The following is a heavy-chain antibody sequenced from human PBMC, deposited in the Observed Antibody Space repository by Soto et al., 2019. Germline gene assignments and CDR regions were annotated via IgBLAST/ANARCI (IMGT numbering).Heavy chain of an antibody. D-gene: IGHD3-10*01. CDR2: IYSGGST. CDR3: ARGFPSMAYYGEYYFDK. J-gene: IGHJ4*02. CDR1: GFTVSSNY. V-gene: IGHV3-53*01. Sequence: EVQMVESGGGLIQPGGSLRLSCAAFGFTVSSNYMTWVRQAPGKGLEWVSVIYSGGSTYYADSVKGRFTISRDNSRNTLYLQMNSLRAEDTAVYYCARGFPSMAYYGEYYFDKWGQGTLDTVSS.